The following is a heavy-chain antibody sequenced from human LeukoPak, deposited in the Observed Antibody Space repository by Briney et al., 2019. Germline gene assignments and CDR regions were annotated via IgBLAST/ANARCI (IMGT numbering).Heavy chain of an antibody. V-gene: IGHV3-66*01. CDR2: IYRGGTT. D-gene: IGHD1-7*01. CDR3: ANWNYGYYFDY. CDR1: GFTVSSNF. J-gene: IGHJ4*02. Sequence: PGGSLRLSCEASGFTVSSNFMAWVRQAPGKGPAWVSVIYRGGTTHYADSVRGRFAISREDSKNTLYLQMDSLRAEDTAVYYCANWNYGYYFDYWGQGTLVTVSS.